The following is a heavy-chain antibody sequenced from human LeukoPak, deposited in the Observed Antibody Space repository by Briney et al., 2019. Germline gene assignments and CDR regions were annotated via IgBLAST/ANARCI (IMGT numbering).Heavy chain of an antibody. V-gene: IGHV1-2*02. Sequence: ASVKVSCKASGYTFTGYYTHWVRQAPGQGLEWMGWINPNSGGTNYAQKFQGRVTMTRDTSISTAYMELSRLRSDDTAVYYCARAGFPVLLWFGELVSYFDYWGQGTLVTVSS. D-gene: IGHD3-10*01. CDR1: GYTFTGYY. CDR2: INPNSGGT. J-gene: IGHJ4*02. CDR3: ARAGFPVLLWFGELVSYFDY.